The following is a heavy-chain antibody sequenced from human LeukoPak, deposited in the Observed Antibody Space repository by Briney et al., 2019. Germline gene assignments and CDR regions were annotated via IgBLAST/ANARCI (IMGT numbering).Heavy chain of an antibody. CDR1: GYTFTSHV. CDR2: IDTDNGNT. V-gene: IGHV1-3*04. J-gene: IGHJ4*02. Sequence: ASVKVSCKASGYTFTSHVIHWVRQAPGHRLDWMGWIDTDNGNTQYSQNFQGRVTITRDTSASTAYMELSSLRSEDTAVYYCGRGGGFYYDFWSGYPTFDYWGQGTLVTVSS. D-gene: IGHD3-3*01. CDR3: GRGGGFYYDFWSGYPTFDY.